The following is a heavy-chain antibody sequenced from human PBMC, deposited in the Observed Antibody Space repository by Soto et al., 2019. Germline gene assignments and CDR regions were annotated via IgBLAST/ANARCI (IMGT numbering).Heavy chain of an antibody. CDR2: IIPIFGTA. CDR3: AREGYGDSGYYYYGMDV. D-gene: IGHD4-17*01. V-gene: IGHV1-69*12. Sequence: QVQLVQSGAEVKKPGSSVKVSGKASGGTFSSYAISWVRQAPGQGLEWMGGIIPIFGTANYAQKFQGRVTITADESTSTAYMELSSLRSEDTAVYYCAREGYGDSGYYYYGMDVWGQGTTVTVSS. CDR1: GGTFSSYA. J-gene: IGHJ6*02.